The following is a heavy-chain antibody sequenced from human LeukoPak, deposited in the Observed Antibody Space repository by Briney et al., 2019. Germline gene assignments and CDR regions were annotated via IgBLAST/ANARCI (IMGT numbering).Heavy chain of an antibody. V-gene: IGHV3-15*01. CDR1: GFTFSNAW. D-gene: IGHD4-17*01. Sequence: GGSLRLSCAASGFTFSNAWMSWVRQAPGKGLERAGRIKTKTNGGTADYAAPVKGRFTISRDDSKNTLYLQMNSLKTEDTAVYYCTTDPPQTTVTTYWGQGTLVTVSS. J-gene: IGHJ4*02. CDR2: IKTKTNGGTA. CDR3: TTDPPQTTVTTY.